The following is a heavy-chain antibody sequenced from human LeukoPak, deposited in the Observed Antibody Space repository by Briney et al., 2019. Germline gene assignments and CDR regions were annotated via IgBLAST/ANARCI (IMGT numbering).Heavy chain of an antibody. D-gene: IGHD6-19*01. CDR2: IWYDGSNK. Sequence: GRSLRLSCAASGFTFSSYGMHWVRQAPGKGLEWVAVIWYDGSNKYYADSVKGRFTISRDNSKNTLYLQMNSLRTEDTAVYYCTKDKGFNSGCHDYWGQGTLVTVSS. V-gene: IGHV3-33*06. CDR3: TKDKGFNSGCHDY. CDR1: GFTFSSYG. J-gene: IGHJ4*02.